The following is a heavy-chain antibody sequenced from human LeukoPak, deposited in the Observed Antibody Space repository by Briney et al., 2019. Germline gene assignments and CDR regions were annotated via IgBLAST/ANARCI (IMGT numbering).Heavy chain of an antibody. CDR2: IYYSGST. CDR3: ARRRAEGGSNGHYNWFDP. CDR1: GVSIGSSNYY. Sequence: SETLSLTCTVSGVSIGSSNYYWGWIRQPPGKGLEWIGYIYYSGSTKYNPPLKSRVTISVDTSKNQFSLKLNSVTAADTAVYYCARRRAEGGSNGHYNWFDPWGQGTLVTVSS. V-gene: IGHV4-61*05. D-gene: IGHD6-13*01. J-gene: IGHJ5*02.